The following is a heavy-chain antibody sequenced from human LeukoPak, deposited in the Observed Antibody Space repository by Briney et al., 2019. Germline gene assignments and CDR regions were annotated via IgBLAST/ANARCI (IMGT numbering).Heavy chain of an antibody. D-gene: IGHD6-13*01. J-gene: IGHJ6*02. CDR2: ISYDGSNK. V-gene: IGHV3-30-3*01. CDR1: GFTFSSYA. Sequence: GGSLRLSCAASGFTFSSYAMHWVRQAPGKGLEWVAVISYDGSNKYYADSVKGRFTISRDNSKNTLYLQMNSLRAEDTAVYYCASGKIGDYSSSWWGDYYGMDVWGQGTTVTVSS. CDR3: ASGKIGDYSSSWWGDYYGMDV.